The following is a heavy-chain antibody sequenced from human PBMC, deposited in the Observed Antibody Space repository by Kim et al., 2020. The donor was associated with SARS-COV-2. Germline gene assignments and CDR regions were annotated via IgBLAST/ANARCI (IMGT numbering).Heavy chain of an antibody. CDR2: IIPIFGTA. CDR1: GGTFSSYA. D-gene: IGHD4-17*01. CDR3: AAAYGDHLLNDY. J-gene: IGHJ4*02. Sequence: SVKVSCKASGGTFSSYAISWVRQAPGQGLEWMGGIIPIFGTANYAQKFQGRVTITADESTSTAYMELSSLRSEDTAVYYCAAAYGDHLLNDYWGQGTLVTVSS. V-gene: IGHV1-69*13.